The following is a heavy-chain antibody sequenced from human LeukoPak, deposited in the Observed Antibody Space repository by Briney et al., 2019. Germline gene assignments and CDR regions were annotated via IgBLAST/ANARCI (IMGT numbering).Heavy chain of an antibody. J-gene: IGHJ6*02. V-gene: IGHV3-21*03. CDR1: GFTFSSYS. Sequence: GGSPRLSCAASGFTFSSYSMNWVRQAPGKGLEWVSSISSSSSYIYYADSVKGRFTISRDNAKNSLYLQMNSLRAEDTAVYYCARLAAAGQYYYYGMDVWGQGTTVTVSS. CDR3: ARLAAAGQYYYYGMDV. CDR2: ISSSSSYI. D-gene: IGHD6-13*01.